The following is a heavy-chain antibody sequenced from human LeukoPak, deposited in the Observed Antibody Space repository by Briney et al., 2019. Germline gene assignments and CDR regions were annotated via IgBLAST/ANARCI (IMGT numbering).Heavy chain of an antibody. V-gene: IGHV3-23*01. CDR2: ISGSGGST. CDR3: AKGTYYDFWSGYFSYYYYYYMDV. D-gene: IGHD3-3*01. J-gene: IGHJ6*03. Sequence: GGSLRLSCAASGFTFSSYAMSWVRQAPGKGLEWVPAISGSGGSTYYADSVKGRFTISRDNSKNTLYLQMNSLRAEDTAVYYCAKGTYYDFWSGYFSYYYYYYMDVWGKGTTVTVSS. CDR1: GFTFSSYA.